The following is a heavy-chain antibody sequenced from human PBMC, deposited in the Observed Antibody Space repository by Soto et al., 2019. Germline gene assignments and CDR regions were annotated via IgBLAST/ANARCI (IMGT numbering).Heavy chain of an antibody. Sequence: QLQLQESGPGLVKPSETLSLTCTVSGGSISSSSYYWGWIRQPPGKGLEWIGSIYYSGSTYYNPSLKSRVTISVDTSKNQFSLKLSSVTAADTAVYYWARHFRPYSGSHYLWTFDYWGQGTLVTVSS. D-gene: IGHD1-26*01. CDR3: ARHFRPYSGSHYLWTFDY. J-gene: IGHJ4*02. V-gene: IGHV4-39*01. CDR1: GGSISSSSYY. CDR2: IYYSGST.